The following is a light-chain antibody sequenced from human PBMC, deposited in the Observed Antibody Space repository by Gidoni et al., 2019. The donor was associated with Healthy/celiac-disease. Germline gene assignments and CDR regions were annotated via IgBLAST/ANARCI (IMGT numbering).Light chain of an antibody. V-gene: IGKV3-11*01. CDR1: QSVSSY. Sequence: EIVLTQSPATLSLSPGERATLSCRASQSVSSYLAWYQQKPGQAPRLRIYDASNRATGIPARFSCSVSGTDFTLTISSLEPEDFAVYYCQQRSNWPPYTFGQGTKLEIK. J-gene: IGKJ2*01. CDR2: DAS. CDR3: QQRSNWPPYT.